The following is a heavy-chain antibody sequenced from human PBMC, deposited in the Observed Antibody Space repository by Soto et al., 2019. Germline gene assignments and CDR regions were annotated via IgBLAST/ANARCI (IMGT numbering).Heavy chain of an antibody. CDR3: AKRRGAGGHFDY. CDR2: VSIGGST. CDR1: GFTFSSYA. Sequence: DVQLLESGGGLVQPEGSLRLSCAASGFTFSSYAMGWVRQGPGKGLEWVAVVSIGGSTHYADSVRGRFTISRDNSKNTLSLQMNSLTAEDTAVYCCAKRRGAGGHFDYWGQGARVTVSS. V-gene: IGHV3-23*01. D-gene: IGHD2-15*01. J-gene: IGHJ4*02.